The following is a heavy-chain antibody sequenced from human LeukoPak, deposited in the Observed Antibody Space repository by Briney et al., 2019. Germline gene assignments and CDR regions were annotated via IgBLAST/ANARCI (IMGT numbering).Heavy chain of an antibody. D-gene: IGHD5-18*01. CDR2: IYYSEST. J-gene: IGHJ4*02. Sequence: SETLSLTCTVSGGSISSSSYFWGWIRQPPGKGLEWIGSIYYSESTYYNPSLKSRVTISVDTSKNQFSLKLSSVTAADTAVYYCARSFGYSYGPLDYWGQGTLVTVSS. V-gene: IGHV4-39*01. CDR3: ARSFGYSYGPLDY. CDR1: GGSISSSSYF.